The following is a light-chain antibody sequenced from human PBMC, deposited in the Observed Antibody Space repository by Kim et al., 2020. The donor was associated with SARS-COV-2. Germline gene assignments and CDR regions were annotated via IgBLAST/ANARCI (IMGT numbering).Light chain of an antibody. J-gene: IGKJ4*01. V-gene: IGKV1-33*01. CDR3: QQYDDITVT. CDR1: QDITKY. Sequence: IQMTQSPSSLSASVGDRVTITCQASQDITKYLNWYQQQPGKAPKLLIYDASNLEIGVPSRFSGSGFGTEFTFTISSLQPEDFATYFCQQYDDITVTFGGGTKVDIK. CDR2: DAS.